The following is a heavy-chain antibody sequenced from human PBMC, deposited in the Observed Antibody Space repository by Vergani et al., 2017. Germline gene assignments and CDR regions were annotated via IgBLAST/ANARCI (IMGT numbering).Heavy chain of an antibody. V-gene: IGHV4-59*01. J-gene: IGHJ6*02. CDR1: GGSISSYY. D-gene: IGHD6-13*01. Sequence: QVQLQESDPGLVKPSETLSLTCTVSGGSISSYYWSWIRQPPGKGREWIGYIYYSGRTNYNPSLKSRFTISVDTSKNQVSLKLSSVTAADTAVYYCSRDRIASDWCMDVWGQGTTVTVSS. CDR2: IYYSGRT. CDR3: SRDRIASDWCMDV.